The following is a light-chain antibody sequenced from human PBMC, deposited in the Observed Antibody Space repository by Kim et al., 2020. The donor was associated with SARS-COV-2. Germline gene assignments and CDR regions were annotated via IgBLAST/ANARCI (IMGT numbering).Light chain of an antibody. V-gene: IGLV3-25*03. CDR3: QSSDSSDTFVV. CDR2: EDT. J-gene: IGLJ2*01. Sequence: SYELTQPPSVSVSPGQTARITCSGDALPNQYAYWFQQRPGQAPVLVISEDTERPSGIPERFSGSTSGTTVTLTISGVQAEDEADYYCQSSDSSDTFVVFGGGTQLTVL. CDR1: ALPNQY.